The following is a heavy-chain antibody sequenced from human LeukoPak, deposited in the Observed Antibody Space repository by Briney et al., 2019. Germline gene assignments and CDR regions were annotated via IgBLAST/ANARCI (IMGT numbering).Heavy chain of an antibody. CDR2: INPDSGGT. D-gene: IGHD3/OR15-3a*01. V-gene: IGHV1-2*02. J-gene: IGHJ5*02. Sequence: GASVKVSCKASGYTFTGYYMYWVRQAPGQGLEWMGWINPDSGGTNYAQKFQGRVTMTRDTSISTAYMELSRLRSDDTAVYYCASSWTDTENWFDPWGQGTLVTVSS. CDR1: GYTFTGYY. CDR3: ASSWTDTENWFDP.